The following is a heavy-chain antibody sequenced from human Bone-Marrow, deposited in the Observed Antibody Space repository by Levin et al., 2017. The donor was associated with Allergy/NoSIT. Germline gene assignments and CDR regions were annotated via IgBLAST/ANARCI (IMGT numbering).Heavy chain of an antibody. CDR2: ISYDGSNK. D-gene: IGHD3-9*01. CDR3: ARAWALRYFALDYYGMDV. V-gene: IGHV3-30-3*01. Sequence: GESLKISCAASGFTFSSYAMHWVRQAPGKGLEWVAVISYDGSNKYYADSVKGRFTISRDNSKNTLYLQMNSLRAEDTAVYYCARAWALRYFALDYYGMDVWGQGTTVTVSS. J-gene: IGHJ6*02. CDR1: GFTFSSYA.